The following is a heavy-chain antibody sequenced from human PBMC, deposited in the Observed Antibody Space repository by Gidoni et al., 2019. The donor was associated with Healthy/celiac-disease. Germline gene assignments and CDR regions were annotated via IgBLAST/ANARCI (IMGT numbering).Heavy chain of an antibody. Sequence: QVQLQESGPGLVKPSETLSLTCTVSGGSISSYYWSWIRQPPGKGLEWIGYIYYSGSTNYNPSLKSRVTISVDTSKNQFSLKLSSVTAADTAVYYCARVDRWDYDYVWGSYRYAFDIWGQGTMVTVSS. V-gene: IGHV4-59*01. D-gene: IGHD3-16*02. CDR2: IYYSGST. CDR3: ARVDRWDYDYVWGSYRYAFDI. J-gene: IGHJ3*02. CDR1: GGSISSYY.